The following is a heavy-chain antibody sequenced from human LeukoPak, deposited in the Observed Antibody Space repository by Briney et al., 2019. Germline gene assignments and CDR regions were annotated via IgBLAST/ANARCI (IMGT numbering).Heavy chain of an antibody. CDR2: INHSGST. V-gene: IGHV4-34*01. J-gene: IGHJ3*02. CDR3: ARTYYDFWSGYPDAFDI. D-gene: IGHD3-3*01. CDR1: GGYFSGYY. Sequence: SETLSLTCAVHGGYFSGYYWSWIRQRPGKGLEWIGEINHSGSTNYNPSLKSRVTISVDTSKNQFSLKLSSVTAADTAVYYCARTYYDFWSGYPDAFDIWGQGTMVTVSS.